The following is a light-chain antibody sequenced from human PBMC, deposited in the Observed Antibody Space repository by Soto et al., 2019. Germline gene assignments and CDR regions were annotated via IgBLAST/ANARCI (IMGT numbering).Light chain of an antibody. J-gene: IGLJ3*02. CDR2: GNS. V-gene: IGLV1-40*01. CDR1: SSNIGAGYD. Sequence: QSVLTQPPSVSGAPGQRVTISCTGSSSNIGAGYDVHWYKQLPGKAPKLLIYGNSNRPSGVPDRFSGSKSCTSASLAITALQAEDEADYYCQSYDSSLSGYWVFGGGTKLTVL. CDR3: QSYDSSLSGYWV.